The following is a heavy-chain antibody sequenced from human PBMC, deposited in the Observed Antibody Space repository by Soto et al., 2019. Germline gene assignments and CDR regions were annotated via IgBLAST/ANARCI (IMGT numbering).Heavy chain of an antibody. J-gene: IGHJ6*02. CDR3: AKEGGYYGSGSYSVGENYYGMDV. V-gene: IGHV3-30*18. CDR1: GFTFSSYG. D-gene: IGHD3-10*01. Sequence: QVQLVESGGGVVQPGRSLRLSCAASGFTFSSYGMHWVRQAPGKGLEWVAVISYDGSNKYYADSVKGRFTISSDNSPNTLFLQMTGLGAEDTAVYYCAKEGGYYGSGSYSVGENYYGMDVWGQGTTVTVSS. CDR2: ISYDGSNK.